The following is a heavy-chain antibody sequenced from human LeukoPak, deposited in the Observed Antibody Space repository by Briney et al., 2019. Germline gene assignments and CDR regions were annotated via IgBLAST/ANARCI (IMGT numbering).Heavy chain of an antibody. CDR1: GFTFDDYA. J-gene: IGHJ4*02. CDR2: ISWNSGSI. CDR3: AKDANYYDSALDY. V-gene: IGHV3-9*03. Sequence: GGSLRLSCAASGFTFDDYAMHWVRQAPGKGLEWVSGISWNSGSIGYADSVKGRFTISRDNAKNSLYLQMNSLRAEDMALYYCAKDANYYDSALDYWGQGTLVTVSS. D-gene: IGHD3-22*01.